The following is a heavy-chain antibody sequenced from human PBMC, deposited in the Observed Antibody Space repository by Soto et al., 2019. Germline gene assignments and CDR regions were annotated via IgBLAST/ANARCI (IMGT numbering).Heavy chain of an antibody. CDR1: FGSISSGGYS. CDR2: IYHSGST. CDR3: ARVHCSGGSCYSNWFDT. Sequence: SETLSVTCSFSFGSISSGGYSLSWILQPPLKGLEWIGYIYHSGSTYYNPSLKSRVTISVDRSKNQFSLKLSSVTAADTAVYYCARVHCSGGSCYSNWFDTWGQGTLVTVSS. J-gene: IGHJ5*02. V-gene: IGHV4-30-2*01. D-gene: IGHD2-15*01.